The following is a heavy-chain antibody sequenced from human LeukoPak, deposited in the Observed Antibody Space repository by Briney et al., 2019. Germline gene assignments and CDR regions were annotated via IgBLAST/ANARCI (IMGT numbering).Heavy chain of an antibody. V-gene: IGHV4-4*02. CDR1: GGSISSSNW. CDR2: IYHSGST. J-gene: IGHJ6*03. Sequence: SETLSLTCAVSGGSISSSNWWSWVRQPPGKGLEWIGEIYHSGSTNYNPSLKSRVTISVDTSKNQFSLKLRFVTAAGTAVYYCARVRCSGGSCPYYYYYYYMDVWGKGTTVTVSS. D-gene: IGHD2-15*01. CDR3: ARVRCSGGSCPYYYYYYYMDV.